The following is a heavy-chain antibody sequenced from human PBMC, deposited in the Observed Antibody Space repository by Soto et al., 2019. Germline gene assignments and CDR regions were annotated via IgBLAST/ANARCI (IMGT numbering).Heavy chain of an antibody. Sequence: DLEESGGGVVQPGTSLRLSCVASGFTFSSYGMHWVRQAPGKGLEWVAVIPNTENKKYYADSVKGRFTISRDNSRNTLFLQMDSLMSEDTAMYYCARTAGGRVRGALDIWGQGTMVTVS. CDR3: ARTAGGRVRGALDI. J-gene: IGHJ3*02. CDR2: IPNTENKK. CDR1: GFTFSSYG. V-gene: IGHV3-30-3*01. D-gene: IGHD6-13*01.